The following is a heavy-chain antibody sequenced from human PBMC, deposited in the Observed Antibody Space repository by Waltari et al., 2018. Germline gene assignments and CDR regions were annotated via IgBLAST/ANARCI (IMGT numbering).Heavy chain of an antibody. CDR1: GFTFSSYG. Sequence: QVQLVESGGGVVQPGRSLRLSCAVSGFTFSSYGMHGVRQAPGKGLEWVAVVSYDGSNKYYADSVKGRFTISRDNSKNTLYLQMNSLRAEDTAVYYCARDSGITIFGVVDYWGQGTLVTVSS. J-gene: IGHJ4*02. V-gene: IGHV3-30*03. CDR3: ARDSGITIFGVVDY. CDR2: VSYDGSNK. D-gene: IGHD3-3*01.